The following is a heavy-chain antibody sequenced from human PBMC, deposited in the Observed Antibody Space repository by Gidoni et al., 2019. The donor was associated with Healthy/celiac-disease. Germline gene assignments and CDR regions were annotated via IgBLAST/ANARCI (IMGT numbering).Heavy chain of an antibody. CDR1: GFTFSSYA. V-gene: IGHV3-30-3*01. CDR2: ISYDGSNK. Sequence: QVQLVESGGGVVQPGRSLRLSCAVSGFTFSSYAMHWVRQAPGKGLEWVAVISYDGSNKYYADSVKGRFTISRDNSKNTLYLQMNSLRAEDTAVYYCASLPVVPAAIYAFDIWGQGTMVTVSS. D-gene: IGHD2-2*02. CDR3: ASLPVVPAAIYAFDI. J-gene: IGHJ3*02.